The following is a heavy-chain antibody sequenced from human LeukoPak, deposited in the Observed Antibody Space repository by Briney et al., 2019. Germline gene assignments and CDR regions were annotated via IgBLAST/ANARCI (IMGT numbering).Heavy chain of an antibody. CDR3: VKGSSSSRPYYFDY. CDR2: ITDSGGDT. CDR1: GFTFRRYA. Sequence: GSLRLSCAAFGFTFRRYAMSWVRQAPGKGLEWVSAITDSGGDTFHADSVKGRLTISRDNSKNALYLQMNSLRVEDTAVYYCVKGSSSSRPYYFDYWGQGTLGTVSS. J-gene: IGHJ4*02. D-gene: IGHD6-6*01. V-gene: IGHV3-23*01.